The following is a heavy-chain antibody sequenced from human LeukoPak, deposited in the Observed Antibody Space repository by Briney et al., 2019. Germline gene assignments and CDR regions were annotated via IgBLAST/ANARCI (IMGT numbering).Heavy chain of an antibody. CDR1: GYTFTSYG. CDR3: ARDGSGGYDYYYYYGMDV. V-gene: IGHV1-18*01. J-gene: IGHJ6*02. Sequence: ASVKVSCKASGYTFTSYGISWVRQAPGQGLEWIGWISAYNGNTNYAQKLQGRVTMTTDTSTSTAYMELRSLRSDDTAVYYCARDGSGGYDYYYYYGMDVWGQGTTVTVSS. D-gene: IGHD5-12*01. CDR2: ISAYNGNT.